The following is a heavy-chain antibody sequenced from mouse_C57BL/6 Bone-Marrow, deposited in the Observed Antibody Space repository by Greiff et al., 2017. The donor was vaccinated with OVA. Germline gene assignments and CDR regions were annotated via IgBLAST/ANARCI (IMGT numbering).Heavy chain of an antibody. CDR3: ARGEYDYNYYAMDY. V-gene: IGHV1-55*01. Sequence: QVQLQQPGAELVKPGASVQMSCKASGYTFTSYWITWVKQRPGQGLEWIGDIYPGSGSTNYNEKFKSKATLTVDTSSSTAYMQLSSLTSEDSAVCYCARGEYDYNYYAMDYWGQGTSVTVSS. D-gene: IGHD2-4*01. CDR2: IYPGSGST. CDR1: GYTFTSYW. J-gene: IGHJ4*01.